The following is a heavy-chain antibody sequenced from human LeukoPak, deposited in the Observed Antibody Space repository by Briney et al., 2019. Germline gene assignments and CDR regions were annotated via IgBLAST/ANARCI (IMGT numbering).Heavy chain of an antibody. V-gene: IGHV4-4*09. CDR2: MYTSGSS. D-gene: IGHD1-26*01. CDR1: GDSITSSY. Sequence: SETLSLTCTVSGDSITSSYWGWIRQPPGKGLEWIGYMYTSGSSNYNPSLKSRVTISVDTSKNQFSLRLTSVTAADTAVYYCARSGSYRSFFDSWGQGTLVTVSS. CDR3: ARSGSYRSFFDS. J-gene: IGHJ4*02.